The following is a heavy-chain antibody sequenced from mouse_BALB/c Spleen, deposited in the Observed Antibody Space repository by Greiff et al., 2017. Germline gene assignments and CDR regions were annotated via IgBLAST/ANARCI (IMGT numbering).Heavy chain of an antibody. CDR1: GFTFNTYA. V-gene: IGHV10-1*02. Sequence: EVQLVESGGGLVQPKGSLKLSCAASGFTFNTYAMNWVRQAPGKGLEWVARIRSKSNNYATYYADSVKDRFTISRDDSQSMLYLQMNNLKTEDTAMYYCGRKEGLYYDYDEGFAYWGQGTLVTVSA. CDR2: IRSKSNNYAT. D-gene: IGHD2-4*01. CDR3: GRKEGLYYDYDEGFAY. J-gene: IGHJ3*01.